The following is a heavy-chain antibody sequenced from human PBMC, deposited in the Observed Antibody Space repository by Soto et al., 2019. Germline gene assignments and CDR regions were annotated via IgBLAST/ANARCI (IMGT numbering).Heavy chain of an antibody. CDR2: IFHSGTT. CDR3: ARVNWNDGLH. D-gene: IGHD1-1*01. Sequence: SETLSLTCAVSNGSISSTNWWSWVRQSPGKGLEWIGEIFHSGTTNYNPSLKSRVTISLDKSKNHFSLNLSSVTAADTAVYYCARVNWNDGLHWGQGTLVTVSS. V-gene: IGHV4-4*02. J-gene: IGHJ4*02. CDR1: NGSISSTNW.